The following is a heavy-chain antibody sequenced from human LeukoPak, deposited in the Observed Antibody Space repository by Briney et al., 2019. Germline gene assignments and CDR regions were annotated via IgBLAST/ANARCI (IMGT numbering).Heavy chain of an antibody. CDR2: ISDDGNNK. CDR3: ARGIETAAGFFFDS. V-gene: IGHV3-30-3*01. Sequence: QSGRFLRLSCAASGFTFSRYPFHWVRQAPGKGLEWLAVISDDGNNKYYADSVKGRFTISRDNSKDSLYLQMISLRADDTALYFCARGIETAAGFFFDSWGQGTLVTVSS. J-gene: IGHJ4*02. D-gene: IGHD6-13*01. CDR1: GFTFSRYP.